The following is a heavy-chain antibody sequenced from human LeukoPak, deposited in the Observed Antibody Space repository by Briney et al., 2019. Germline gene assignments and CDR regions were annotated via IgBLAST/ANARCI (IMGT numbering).Heavy chain of an antibody. J-gene: IGHJ4*02. CDR3: AKEEYISSWYPSDY. CDR2: ISYDGSNK. Sequence: GGSLRLSCAASGFSFRSYGMHWVRQAPGKGLEWVAIISYDGSNKYYADSVKGRFTISRDNSKNTLYLQMNSLRAEDTAVYYCAKEEYISSWYPSDYWGQGTLVTVSP. CDR1: GFSFRSYG. V-gene: IGHV3-30*18. D-gene: IGHD6-13*01.